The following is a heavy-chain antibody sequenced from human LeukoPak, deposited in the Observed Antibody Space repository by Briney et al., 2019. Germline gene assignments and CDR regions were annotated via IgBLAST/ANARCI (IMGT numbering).Heavy chain of an antibody. J-gene: IGHJ5*02. Sequence: SETLSLTCTVSGYSLSSGYYWGWIRQPPGKGLEWIGSIYHSGSTYYNPSLKSRVTISVDTSKNQFSLKLSSVTAADTAVYYCARKFIGDYGDGNWFDPWGQGTLVTVSS. V-gene: IGHV4-38-2*02. CDR2: IYHSGST. CDR3: ARKFIGDYGDGNWFDP. CDR1: GYSLSSGYY. D-gene: IGHD4-17*01.